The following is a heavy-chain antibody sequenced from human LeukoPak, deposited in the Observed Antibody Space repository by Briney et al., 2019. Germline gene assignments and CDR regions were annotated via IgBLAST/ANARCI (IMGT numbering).Heavy chain of an antibody. CDR1: GYTFTSYD. D-gene: IGHD3-10*01. J-gene: IGHJ6*03. CDR3: ARGRSLLWFGELWSYYMDV. CDR2: MNPNSGNT. V-gene: IGHV1-8*01. Sequence: ASVKVSCKASGYTFTSYDINWVRQATGQGLEWMGWMNPNSGNTGYAQKFQGRVTMTRNTSISTAYMELSSLRSEDTAVYYCARGRSLLWFGELWSYYMDVWGKGTSVTISS.